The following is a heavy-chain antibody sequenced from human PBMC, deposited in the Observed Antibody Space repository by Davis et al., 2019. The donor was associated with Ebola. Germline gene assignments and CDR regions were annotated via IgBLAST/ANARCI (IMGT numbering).Heavy chain of an antibody. V-gene: IGHV3-30-3*01. CDR3: ARSFTERYFDY. J-gene: IGHJ4*02. CDR1: GFTFSIYA. Sequence: PGGSLRLSCAASGFTFSIYAMNWVRQAPCKGLEWVALISYDGSKKHYADSVKCRFTISRDNSKNTLYLQMNSLRAEDTAVYYCARSFTERYFDYWGQGTVVTVSS. D-gene: IGHD1-1*01. CDR2: ISYDGSKK.